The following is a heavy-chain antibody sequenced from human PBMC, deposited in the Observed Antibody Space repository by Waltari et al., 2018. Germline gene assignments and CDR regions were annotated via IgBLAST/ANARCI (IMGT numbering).Heavy chain of an antibody. CDR3: SRGPQAAGNQLDP. Sequence: QVQLVQSGAEVKKPESSVKVSCQVSGGRFSTYAINWVRQAPGHGLEWMARIHPILNINQYSQKFQGRVTLTADTSTRVAYMELNSLTSEDTAVYFCSRGPQAAGNQLDPWGQGTLVTVSS. J-gene: IGHJ5*02. CDR2: IHPILNIN. V-gene: IGHV1-69*04. CDR1: GGRFSTYA.